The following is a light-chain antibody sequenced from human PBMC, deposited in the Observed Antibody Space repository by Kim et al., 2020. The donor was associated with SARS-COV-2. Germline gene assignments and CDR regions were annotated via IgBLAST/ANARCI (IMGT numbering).Light chain of an antibody. CDR2: DVS. Sequence: VSPGDRAALSCRASQSVSNNLAWYQQKPGQAPRLLVYDVSTRATGVPARFSGSGSGTEFTLTISSLQSEDFVVYYCQQYNNWPLTFGGGTKVDIK. J-gene: IGKJ4*01. CDR1: QSVSNN. CDR3: QQYNNWPLT. V-gene: IGKV3-15*01.